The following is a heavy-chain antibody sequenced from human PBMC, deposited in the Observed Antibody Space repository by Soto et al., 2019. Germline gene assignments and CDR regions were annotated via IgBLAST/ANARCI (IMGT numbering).Heavy chain of an antibody. J-gene: IGHJ2*01. CDR3: TTGGEWIQLWCLPRGHWYFDL. V-gene: IGHV3-15*01. CDR1: GFTFSNAW. D-gene: IGHD5-18*01. Sequence: EVQLVESGGDLVKPGGSLRLSCAASGFTFSNAWMSWVRQAPGKGLEWVGRIKSKTDGGTTDYAAPVKGRFTISRDDSNNTLYLQMNSLKTEDTAGYYCTTGGEWIQLWCLPRGHWYFDLWGRGTLVTVSS. CDR2: IKSKTDGGTT.